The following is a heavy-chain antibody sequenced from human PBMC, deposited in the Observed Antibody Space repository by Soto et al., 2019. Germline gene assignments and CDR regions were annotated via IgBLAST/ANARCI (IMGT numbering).Heavy chain of an antibody. CDR3: ARHKPNSSGWYYYGMDV. D-gene: IGHD6-19*01. J-gene: IGHJ6*02. CDR1: GASISSSGYY. Sequence: SETLSLTCTVSGASISSSGYYWGWIRQPPGKGLEWIGSFYYSGSTYYNPSLKSRVTISVDTSKNQFSLKLSSVTAADTAVYYCARHKPNSSGWYYYGMDVWGQGTTVTVS. CDR2: FYYSGST. V-gene: IGHV4-39*01.